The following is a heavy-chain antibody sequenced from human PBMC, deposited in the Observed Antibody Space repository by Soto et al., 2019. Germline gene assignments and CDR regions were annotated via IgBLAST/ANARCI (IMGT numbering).Heavy chain of an antibody. CDR2: LGGNGFTT. Sequence: EVQLLESGGGLVQPGGSLRLSCVVSGFTFGSYAMSWVRQAPEKGPEWVAILGGNGFTTYYADSVKGRFTISGDKSKSTLLLQRKRLRADDTGVYYCVKALRARLNFFYCMDVWGRGTGVTVSS. J-gene: IGHJ6*03. CDR1: GFTFGSYA. V-gene: IGHV3-23*01. D-gene: IGHD3-16*01. CDR3: VKALRARLNFFYCMDV.